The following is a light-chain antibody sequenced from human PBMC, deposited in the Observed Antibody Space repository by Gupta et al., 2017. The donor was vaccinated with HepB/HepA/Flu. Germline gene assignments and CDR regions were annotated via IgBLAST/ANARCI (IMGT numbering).Light chain of an antibody. CDR2: GSS. Sequence: DIQMTQSPSSLSASVGYRVTITCRADENINNNLNWYQQKPGRAPKLLIYGSSNLQSGVPSTFSGSGSGTDFTLTITSLQREDFATYFCQQNYSVPRTFGHWTKLDFK. V-gene: IGKV1-39*01. CDR3: QQNYSVPRT. J-gene: IGKJ3*01. CDR1: ENINNN.